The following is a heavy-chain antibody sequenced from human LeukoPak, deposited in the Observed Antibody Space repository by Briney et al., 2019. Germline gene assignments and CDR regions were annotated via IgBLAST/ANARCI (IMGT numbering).Heavy chain of an antibody. CDR3: ARDGTYNSFDY. D-gene: IGHD1-14*01. Sequence: PSETLSLTCTVSGGSISSYYWSWIRQPAGKGLEWIGRIYSSGSTTYSPSHKRRVSLSVDTSKNQFSLELSSGTAADTAVYYCARDGTYNSFDYWGQGTLVTVSS. V-gene: IGHV4-4*07. CDR2: IYSSGST. CDR1: GGSISSYY. J-gene: IGHJ4*02.